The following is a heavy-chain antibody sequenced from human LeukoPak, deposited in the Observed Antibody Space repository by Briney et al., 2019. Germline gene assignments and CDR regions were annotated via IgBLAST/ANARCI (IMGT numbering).Heavy chain of an antibody. J-gene: IGHJ5*02. CDR1: GGSFSGYY. V-gene: IGHV4-34*01. CDR3: ARISSSWYTPRWFDP. CDR2: INHSGST. D-gene: IGHD6-13*01. Sequence: PSETLSLTCAVYGGSFSGYYWSWIRQPPGKGLEWIGEINHSGSTNYNPSLKSRVTISVDTSKNQFSLKLSSVTAADTAVYYCARISSSWYTPRWFDPWGQGTLVTVSS.